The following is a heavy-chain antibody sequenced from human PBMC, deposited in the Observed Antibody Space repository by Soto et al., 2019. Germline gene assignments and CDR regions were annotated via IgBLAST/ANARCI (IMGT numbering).Heavy chain of an antibody. CDR1: GYTLTELS. J-gene: IGHJ6*02. V-gene: IGHV1-24*01. CDR3: ATEKRDV. CDR2: FDPEDGET. Sequence: ASVKFSCKVSGYTLTELSMHWVRQAPGKGLEWMGGFDPEDGETIYAQKFQGRVTITADESTSTAYMELSSLRSEDTAVYYCATEKRDVWGQGTTVTVSS.